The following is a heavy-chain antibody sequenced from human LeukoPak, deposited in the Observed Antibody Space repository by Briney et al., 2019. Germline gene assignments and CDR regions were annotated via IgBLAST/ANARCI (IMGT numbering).Heavy chain of an antibody. CDR2: IYSGGST. CDR3: ASTGTDYYNFDY. J-gene: IGHJ4*02. CDR1: GFTVSGNY. D-gene: IGHD3-22*01. Sequence: GGSLRLSCAVSGFTVSGNYMSWVRQAPGKGLEWVSVIYSGGSTYYADSVKGRFTISRDNSKNTLYLQMNSLRAEDTAVYYCASTGTDYYNFDYWGQGTLVTVSS. V-gene: IGHV3-53*01.